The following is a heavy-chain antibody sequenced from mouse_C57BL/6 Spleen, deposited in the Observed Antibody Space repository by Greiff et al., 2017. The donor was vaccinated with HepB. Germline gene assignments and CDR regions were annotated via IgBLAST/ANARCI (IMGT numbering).Heavy chain of an antibody. CDR2: INPNNGGT. CDR1: GYTFTDYY. V-gene: IGHV1-26*01. CDR3: ARAAFYYYGSSYPFAY. Sequence: VQLQQSGPELVKPGASVKISCKASGYTFTDYYMNWVKQSHGKSLEWIGDINPNNGGTSYNQKFKGKATLTVDKSSSTAYMELRSLTSEDSAVYYCARAAFYYYGSSYPFAYWGQGTLVTVSA. D-gene: IGHD1-1*01. J-gene: IGHJ3*01.